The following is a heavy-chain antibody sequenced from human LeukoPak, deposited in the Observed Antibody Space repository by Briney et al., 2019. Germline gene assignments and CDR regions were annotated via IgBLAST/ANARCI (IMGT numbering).Heavy chain of an antibody. CDR1: GASISSGRNY. Sequence: TSETLSLTCNVSGASISSGRNYWGWIRQSPGKGLEWIGSIYYNGNSYYNPSLKSRVSISVDTSKNHISLEVSSLTAADAALYFCARHLSGSAMMHYFDPWGQGTLVTVSS. V-gene: IGHV4-39*01. D-gene: IGHD5-18*01. CDR2: IYYNGNS. J-gene: IGHJ4*02. CDR3: ARHLSGSAMMHYFDP.